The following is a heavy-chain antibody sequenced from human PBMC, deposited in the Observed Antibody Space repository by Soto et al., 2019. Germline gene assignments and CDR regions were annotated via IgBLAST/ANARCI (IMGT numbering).Heavy chain of an antibody. V-gene: IGHV1-24*01. D-gene: IGHD3-22*01. J-gene: IGHJ4*02. CDR3: ATGGPYYYDSSGYLHFDY. CDR2: FDPEDGET. CDR1: GYTLTELS. Sequence: ASVKVSCKVSGYTLTELSMHWVRQAPGKGLEWMGGFDPEDGETIYAQKFQGRVTMTEDTSTDTAYMELSSLRSEDTAVYYCATGGPYYYDSSGYLHFDYWGQGTLVTVSS.